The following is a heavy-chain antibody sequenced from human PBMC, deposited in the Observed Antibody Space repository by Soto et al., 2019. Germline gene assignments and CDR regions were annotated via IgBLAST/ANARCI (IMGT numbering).Heavy chain of an antibody. J-gene: IGHJ6*02. CDR3: AREIAVAGNYYYGMDV. CDR1: GYSYTSYW. CDR2: IYPGDSDT. D-gene: IGHD6-19*01. Sequence: PGESLKISCKGSGYSYTSYWIGWVRQMPRKGLEWMGIIYPGDSDTRYSPSFQGQVTISADKSISTAYLQWSSLKASDTAMYYCAREIAVAGNYYYGMDVWGQGTTVTVSS. V-gene: IGHV5-51*01.